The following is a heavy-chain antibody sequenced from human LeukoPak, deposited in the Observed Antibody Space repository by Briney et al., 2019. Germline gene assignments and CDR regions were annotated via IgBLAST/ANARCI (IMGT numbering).Heavy chain of an antibody. Sequence: SETLSLTCTVSGGSISSYYWSWIRQPPGKGLEWIGNIYYSGSTNYNPSLRSRVTISVDTSKNQCSLKLSSVTAADTAVYYCARLHYSWFDPWGQGTLVTVSS. CDR3: ARLHYSWFDP. V-gene: IGHV4-59*01. D-gene: IGHD3-10*01. CDR2: IYYSGST. CDR1: GGSISSYY. J-gene: IGHJ5*02.